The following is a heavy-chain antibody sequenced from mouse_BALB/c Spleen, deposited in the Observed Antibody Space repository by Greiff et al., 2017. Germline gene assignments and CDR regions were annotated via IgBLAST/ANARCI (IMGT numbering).Heavy chain of an antibody. CDR2: IDPANGNT. J-gene: IGHJ3*01. V-gene: IGHV14-3*02. CDR3: ARDQPLAY. CDR1: GFNIKDTY. D-gene: IGHD6-1*01. Sequence: EVQVVESGAELVKPGASVKLSCTASGFNIKDTYMHWVKQRPEQGLEWIGRIDPANGNTKYDPKFQGKATITADTSSNTAYLQLSSLTSEDTAVYYCARDQPLAYWGQGTLVTVSA.